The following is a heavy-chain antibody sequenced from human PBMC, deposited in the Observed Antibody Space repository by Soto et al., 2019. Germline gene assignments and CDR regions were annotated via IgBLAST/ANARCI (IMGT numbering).Heavy chain of an antibody. D-gene: IGHD3-3*01. J-gene: IGHJ4*02. Sequence: PSETLSLTCSVSGGSVSSPNYFWVWVRRAPGKGPEWIGKIYHNGSTNYNPSLKSRVTISVDKSKNQFSLKLSSVTAADTAVYYCARSVGVATIFGVVTAPYDYWGQGTLVTVSS. CDR3: ARSVGVATIFGVVTAPYDY. CDR2: IYHNGST. CDR1: GGSVSSPNYF. V-gene: IGHV4-39*07.